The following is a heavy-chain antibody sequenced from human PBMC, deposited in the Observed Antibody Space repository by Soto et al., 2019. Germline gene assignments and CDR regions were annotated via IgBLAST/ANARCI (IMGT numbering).Heavy chain of an antibody. CDR3: VQRECSDARCGL. CDR2: ISSSGSTT. J-gene: IGHJ4*02. Sequence: GGSLRLSCAASGFTFSDYYMSWIRQAPGKGLEWVSYISSSGSTTYYADSVKGRFTISRDNSKNTLYLQMNSLRAEDTAVYYCVQRECSDARCGLWGQGTLVTVSS. D-gene: IGHD2-15*01. V-gene: IGHV3-11*01. CDR1: GFTFSDYY.